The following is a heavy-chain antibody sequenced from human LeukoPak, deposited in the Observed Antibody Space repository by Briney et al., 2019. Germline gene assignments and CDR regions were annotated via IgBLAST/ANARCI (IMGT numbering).Heavy chain of an antibody. CDR1: GFTFVNYA. CDR2: ISSSSSYI. V-gene: IGHV3-21*01. J-gene: IGHJ3*02. Sequence: PGGSLRPSCTASGFTFVNYAMSWVRQAPGKGLEWVSSISSSSSYIYYADSVKGRFTISRDNAKNSLYLQMNSLRAEDTAVYYCARDHTYYDSSFDIWGQGTMVTVSS. CDR3: ARDHTYYDSSFDI. D-gene: IGHD3-22*01.